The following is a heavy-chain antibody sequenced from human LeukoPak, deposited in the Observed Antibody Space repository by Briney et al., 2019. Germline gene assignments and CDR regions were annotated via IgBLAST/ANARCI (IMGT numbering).Heavy chain of an antibody. V-gene: IGHV4-61*05. CDR3: ARGNFYDSSGYYVGADYYYYYYMDV. D-gene: IGHD3-22*01. J-gene: IGHJ6*03. CDR1: GGSISSSSYY. CDR2: IYYSGST. Sequence: KPSETLSLTCTVSGGSISSSSYYWGWIRQPPGKGLEWIGYIYYSGSTNYNPSLKSRVTISVDTSKNQFSLKLSSVTAADTAVYYCARGNFYDSSGYYVGADYYYYYYMDVWGKGTTVTISS.